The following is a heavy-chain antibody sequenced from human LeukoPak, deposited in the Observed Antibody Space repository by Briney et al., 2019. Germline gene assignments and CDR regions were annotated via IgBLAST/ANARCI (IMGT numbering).Heavy chain of an antibody. CDR3: ARSSESYDSSGYYSYYFDY. V-gene: IGHV4-59*01. J-gene: IGHJ4*02. D-gene: IGHD3-22*01. Sequence: PSETLSLTCTVSGGSISSYYWSWIRQPPGKGLEWIGFIYYSGGTHYRPSLKSRGTISVDTSKNQYSLKLSSVTAADTAVYYCARSSESYDSSGYYSYYFDYWGQGTLVTVSS. CDR1: GGSISSYY. CDR2: IYYSGGT.